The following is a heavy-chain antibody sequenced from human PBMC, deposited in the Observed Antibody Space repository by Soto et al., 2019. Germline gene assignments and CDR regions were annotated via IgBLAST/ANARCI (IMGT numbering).Heavy chain of an antibody. CDR2: IYYSGSS. Sequence: SETLSLTCTVSGGSISSSSYYWGWIRQPPGKGLGWIGSIYYSGSSYYNPSLKSRVTISVDSSKNQCSLKLSSVTAAHTAVYYCARDYGEGEQIVYGMDVWGQGTRVTVSS. D-gene: IGHD4-17*01. CDR1: GGSISSSSYY. CDR3: ARDYGEGEQIVYGMDV. J-gene: IGHJ6*02. V-gene: IGHV4-39*02.